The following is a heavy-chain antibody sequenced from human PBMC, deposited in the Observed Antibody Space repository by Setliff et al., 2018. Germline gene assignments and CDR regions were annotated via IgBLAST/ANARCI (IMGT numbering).Heavy chain of an antibody. V-gene: IGHV7-4-1*02. CDR3: ARVRPPRWYYYYYYMDV. J-gene: IGHJ6*03. D-gene: IGHD6-13*01. CDR1: GYTFTSYA. CDR2: INTNTGNP. Sequence: ASVKVSCKASGYTFTSYAMNWVRQAPGQGLEWMGWINTNTGNPTYAQGFAGRFVFSLDTSVSTAYLQISSLKAEDTAVYYCARVRPPRWYYYYYYMDVWGKGTTVTVSS.